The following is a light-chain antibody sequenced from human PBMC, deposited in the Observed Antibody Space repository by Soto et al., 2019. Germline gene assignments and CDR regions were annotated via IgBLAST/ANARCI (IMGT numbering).Light chain of an antibody. CDR3: QQYNSKWK. J-gene: IGKJ1*01. V-gene: IGKV1-5*03. CDR2: KAS. Sequence: DIQMTQSPSTLSASVGDRVTITCRASQSISSWLAWYQQKPGRAPKLLIYKASSLESGVPSRFSGSGSGTEFTLTISSLQPDDFATYYCQQYNSKWKSGQGTKVDIK. CDR1: QSISSW.